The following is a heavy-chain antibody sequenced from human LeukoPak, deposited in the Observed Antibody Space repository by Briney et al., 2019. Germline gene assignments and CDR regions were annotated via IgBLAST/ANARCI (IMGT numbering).Heavy chain of an antibody. CDR3: ARPVPSQLGWFDP. CDR1: GGSISSSSYY. D-gene: IGHD1-1*01. Sequence: SETLSLTCTVSGGSISSSSYYWGWSRQPPGKGLEWIGSIYYSGSTYYNPSLKSRVTISVDTSKNQFSLKLSSVTAADTAVYYCARPVPSQLGWFDPWGQGTLVTVSS. J-gene: IGHJ5*02. CDR2: IYYSGST. V-gene: IGHV4-39*01.